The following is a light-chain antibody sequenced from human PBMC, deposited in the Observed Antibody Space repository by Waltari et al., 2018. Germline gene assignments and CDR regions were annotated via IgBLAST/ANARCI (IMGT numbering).Light chain of an antibody. J-gene: IGKJ1*01. V-gene: IGKV3-15*01. Sequence: EIVMTQSPATLSVSPGERATLSCRASQSVSSDLAWYRQKPGQAPRLLIYAASTRATGIPARFRGSGSGTEVSLTISSLQPEDFAVYYCQQYNNWPGTFGQGTKVEIK. CDR3: QQYNNWPGT. CDR1: QSVSSD. CDR2: AAS.